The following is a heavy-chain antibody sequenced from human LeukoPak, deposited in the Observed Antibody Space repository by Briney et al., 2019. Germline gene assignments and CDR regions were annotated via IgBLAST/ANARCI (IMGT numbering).Heavy chain of an antibody. CDR1: GYTFTSYG. CDR3: ARDHRKNVVVVPDAIYYYYMDV. Sequence: VASVKVSCKSSGYTFTSYGITWVRQAPGQGLEWMGWINGYNGNTNYAQKLQGRVTMTTDTSTSTAYMYLMSLKSVDTAVYYCARDHRKNVVVVPDAIYYYYMDVWGEGTTVTVSS. V-gene: IGHV1-18*01. D-gene: IGHD2-2*02. J-gene: IGHJ6*03. CDR2: INGYNGNT.